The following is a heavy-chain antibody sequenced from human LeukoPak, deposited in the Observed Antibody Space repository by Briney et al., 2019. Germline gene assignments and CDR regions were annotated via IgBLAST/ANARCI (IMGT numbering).Heavy chain of an antibody. V-gene: IGHV1-24*01. CDR2: FDPEDGET. CDR3: ATDRNWGSPYNWFDP. J-gene: IGHJ5*02. D-gene: IGHD7-27*01. CDR1: GYTLTELS. Sequence: ASVKVSCKVSGYTLTELSMHWVRQAPGKGLECMGGFDPEDGETIYAQKFQGRVTMTEDTSTDTAYIELSSLRSEDTAVYYCATDRNWGSPYNWFDPWGQGTLVTVSS.